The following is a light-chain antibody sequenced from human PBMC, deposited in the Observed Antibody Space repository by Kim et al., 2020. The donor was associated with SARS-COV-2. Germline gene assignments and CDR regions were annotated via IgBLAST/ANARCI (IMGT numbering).Light chain of an antibody. CDR2: KAS. J-gene: IGKJ2*01. Sequence: IGPWLAWYQQKPGKAPKLLIYKASNLQHGVPSRFSGTKSGTEFTLTISSLQPDDFATYYCQQYNSYSNTFGQGTRLEI. CDR3: QQYNSYSNT. CDR1: IGPW. V-gene: IGKV1-5*03.